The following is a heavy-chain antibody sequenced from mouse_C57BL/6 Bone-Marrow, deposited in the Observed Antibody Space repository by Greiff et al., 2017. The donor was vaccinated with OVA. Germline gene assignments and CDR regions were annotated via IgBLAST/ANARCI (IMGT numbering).Heavy chain of an antibody. CDR2: INYDGSST. D-gene: IGHD1-1*01. CDR1: GFTFSDYY. CDR3: AREGYYGSSPYFDV. V-gene: IGHV5-16*01. Sequence: EVHLVESEGGLVQPGSSMKLSCTASGFTFSDYYMAWVRQVPEKGLEWVANINYDGSSTYYLDSLKSRFIISRDNAKNILYLQMSSLKSEDTATDYCAREGYYGSSPYFDVWGTGTTVTVSS. J-gene: IGHJ1*03.